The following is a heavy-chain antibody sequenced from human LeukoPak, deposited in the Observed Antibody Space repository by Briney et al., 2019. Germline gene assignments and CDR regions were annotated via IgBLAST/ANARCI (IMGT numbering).Heavy chain of an antibody. D-gene: IGHD2-2*02. Sequence: ASVKVSCKASGYTFTSYDINWVRQATGQGLEWMGWMNPNSGNTGYAQKFQGRVTMTRNTSISTAYMELSSLRSEDTAVYYCARELGYCSSTSCYTERYYYGMDVWGQGTTVTVSS. V-gene: IGHV1-8*01. J-gene: IGHJ6*02. CDR3: ARELGYCSSTSCYTERYYYGMDV. CDR1: GYTFTSYD. CDR2: MNPNSGNT.